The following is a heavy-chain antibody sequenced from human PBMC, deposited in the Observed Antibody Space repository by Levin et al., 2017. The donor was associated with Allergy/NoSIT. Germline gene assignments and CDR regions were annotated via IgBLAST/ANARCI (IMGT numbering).Heavy chain of an antibody. CDR2: FDPEDGET. J-gene: IGHJ2*01. V-gene: IGHV1-24*01. CDR3: ATLYGDYAVYWYFDL. Sequence: ASVKVSCKVSVYTLTELSMHWVRQAPGKGLEWMGGFDPEDGETIYAQKFQGRVTMTEDTSTDTAYMELSSLRSEDTAVYYCATLYGDYAVYWYFDLWGRGTLVTVSS. CDR1: VYTLTELS. D-gene: IGHD4-17*01.